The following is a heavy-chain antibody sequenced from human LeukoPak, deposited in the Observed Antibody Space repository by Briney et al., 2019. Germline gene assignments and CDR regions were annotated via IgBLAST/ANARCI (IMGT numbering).Heavy chain of an antibody. V-gene: IGHV3-30*18. CDR1: GFTFSSYG. D-gene: IGHD6-13*01. CDR2: ISYDGSNK. J-gene: IGHJ4*02. Sequence: GGSLRLSCAASGFTFSSYGMHWVRQAPGKGREWVAVISYDGSNKYYADSVKGRFTISRDNSKNTLYLQMNSLRAEDTAVYYCAKDSGSSWQFDYWGQGTLVTVSS. CDR3: AKDSGSSWQFDY.